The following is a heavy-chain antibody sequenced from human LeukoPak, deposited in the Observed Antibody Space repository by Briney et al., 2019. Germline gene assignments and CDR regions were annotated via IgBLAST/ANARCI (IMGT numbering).Heavy chain of an antibody. J-gene: IGHJ4*02. CDR3: AKDLAVTTTPTDY. CDR1: GFTFSSYA. CDR2: ISGSGGST. Sequence: GGSLRLSCAASGFTFSSYAMSWVRQAPGKGVEWVSAISGSGGSTYYADSVKGRFTISRDNSKNTLYLQMNSLRAEDTAVYYCAKDLAVTTTPTDYWGQGTLVTVSS. V-gene: IGHV3-23*01. D-gene: IGHD4-17*01.